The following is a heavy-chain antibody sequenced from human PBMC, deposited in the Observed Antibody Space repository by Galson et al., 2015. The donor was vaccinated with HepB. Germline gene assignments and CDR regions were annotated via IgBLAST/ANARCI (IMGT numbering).Heavy chain of an antibody. CDR2: ISYDGSNK. J-gene: IGHJ2*01. CDR3: AKGGDCSSTSCYAFDL. Sequence: LRLSCAASGFTFSSYGMHWVRQAPGKGLEWVAVISYDGSNKYYADSVKGRFTISRDNSMNTLYLQMNSLRAEDTAVYYCAKGGDCSSTSCYAFDLWGRGTLVTVSS. V-gene: IGHV3-30*18. CDR1: GFTFSSYG. D-gene: IGHD2-2*01.